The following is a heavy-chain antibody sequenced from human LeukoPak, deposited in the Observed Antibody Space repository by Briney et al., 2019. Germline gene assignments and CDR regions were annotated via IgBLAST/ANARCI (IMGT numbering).Heavy chain of an antibody. J-gene: IGHJ4*02. CDR1: GGSISSYY. CDR2: IYYSGST. Sequence: PSETLSLTCTVSGGSISSYYWSWIRQPPGKGLEWIGYIYYSGSTNYNPSLKSRVTISVDTSKNQFSLKLSSVTAADTAVYYCARDTGYYGSGSPYYFDYWGQGTLVTVSS. CDR3: ARDTGYYGSGSPYYFDY. D-gene: IGHD3-10*01. V-gene: IGHV4-59*12.